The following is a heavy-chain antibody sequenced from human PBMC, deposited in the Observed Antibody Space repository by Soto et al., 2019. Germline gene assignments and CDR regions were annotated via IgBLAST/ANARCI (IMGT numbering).Heavy chain of an antibody. Sequence: PSETLSLTCTVSGGSISSSSYYWGWIRQPPGKGLEWIGNIYYSGSTYYNPSLKSRVTISVDTSKNQFSLKLSSVTAADTAVYYCMLGSGWKAFDYWGQGTLVTVSS. CDR1: GGSISSSSYY. CDR2: IYYSGST. V-gene: IGHV4-39*01. D-gene: IGHD3-22*01. J-gene: IGHJ4*02. CDR3: MLGSGWKAFDY.